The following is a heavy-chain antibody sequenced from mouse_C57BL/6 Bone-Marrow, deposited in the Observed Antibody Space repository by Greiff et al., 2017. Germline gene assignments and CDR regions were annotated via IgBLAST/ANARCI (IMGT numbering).Heavy chain of an antibody. Sequence: QVQLKESGPGLVQPSQSLSITCTVSGFSLTSYGVHWVRQSPGKGLEWLGVIWSGGSTDYNAAFISRLSISKDNSKSQVFFKMNSLQADDTAIYYCARNGRWLHYFDVWGTGTTVTVSS. V-gene: IGHV2-2*01. CDR3: ARNGRWLHYFDV. CDR2: IWSGGST. J-gene: IGHJ1*03. CDR1: GFSLTSYG. D-gene: IGHD2-3*01.